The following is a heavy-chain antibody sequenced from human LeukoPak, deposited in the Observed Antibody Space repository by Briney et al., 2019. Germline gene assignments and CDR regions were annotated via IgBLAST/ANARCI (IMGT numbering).Heavy chain of an antibody. CDR3: ARFRFAVTLDY. Sequence: SETLSLTCAVYGGSFSGYYWSWIRQPPGKGLEWIGEINHSGSTNYNPSPKSRVTISVDTTKNQFSLKLSSVTAADTAVYYCARFRFAVTLDYWGQGTLVTVSS. V-gene: IGHV4-34*01. CDR2: INHSGST. D-gene: IGHD4-11*01. CDR1: GGSFSGYY. J-gene: IGHJ4*02.